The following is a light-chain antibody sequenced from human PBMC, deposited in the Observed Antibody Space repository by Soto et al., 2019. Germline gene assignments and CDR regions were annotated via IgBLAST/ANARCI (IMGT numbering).Light chain of an antibody. CDR2: EVS. CDR3: SSYTSSSTLVI. V-gene: IGLV2-14*01. J-gene: IGLJ2*01. Sequence: QSALTQPASVSGSPGQSITISCTGTSSYVGGYNYVSWYQQHPGKAPKLMIYEVSTRPSGVSHRFSGSKSGNTASLTISGLQAEDEADYYCSSYTSSSTLVIFGGGIKLTVL. CDR1: SSYVGGYNY.